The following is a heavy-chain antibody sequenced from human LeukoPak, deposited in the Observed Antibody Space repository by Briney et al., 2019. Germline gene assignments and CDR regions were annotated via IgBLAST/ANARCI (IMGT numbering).Heavy chain of an antibody. J-gene: IGHJ4*02. Sequence: PWASVKVSCKASGYTFTSYDINWVRQAPGQGLEWMGGIIPIFGTANYAQKFQGRVTITADESTSTAYMELSSLRSEDTAVYYCAREQTEYSSGWYYYTRVRGPMDYWGQGTLVTVSS. V-gene: IGHV1-69*13. CDR2: IIPIFGTA. D-gene: IGHD6-19*01. CDR1: GYTFTSYD. CDR3: AREQTEYSSGWYYYTRVRGPMDY.